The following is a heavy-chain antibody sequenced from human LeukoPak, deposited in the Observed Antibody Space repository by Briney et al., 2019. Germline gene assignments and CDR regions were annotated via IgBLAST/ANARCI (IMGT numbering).Heavy chain of an antibody. D-gene: IGHD3-22*01. CDR2: IYTSGST. V-gene: IGHV4-4*07. CDR3: ARVIRSYYYDSSGYYNWFDP. CDR1: GGSISSYY. Sequence: PSETLSLTCTDSGGSISSYYWSWIRQPAGKGLEWIGRIYTSGSTNYSPSLKSRVTMSVDTSKNQFSLKLSSVTAADTAVYYCARVIRSYYYDSSGYYNWFDPWGQGTLVTVSS. J-gene: IGHJ5*02.